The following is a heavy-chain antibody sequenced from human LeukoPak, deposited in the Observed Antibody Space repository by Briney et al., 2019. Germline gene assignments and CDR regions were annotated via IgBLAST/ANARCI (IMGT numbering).Heavy chain of an antibody. D-gene: IGHD2-2*01. CDR1: GGTFSSYA. CDR2: IIPIFGTA. CDR3: ARGSEVVPAATHPANFDY. J-gene: IGHJ4*02. V-gene: IGHV1-69*13. Sequence: SVKVSCKASGGTFSSYAISWVRQAPGQGLEWMGGIIPIFGTANYAQKFQGRVTITADESTSTAYMELSSLRSEDTAVYYCARGSEVVPAATHPANFDYWGQGTLVTVSS.